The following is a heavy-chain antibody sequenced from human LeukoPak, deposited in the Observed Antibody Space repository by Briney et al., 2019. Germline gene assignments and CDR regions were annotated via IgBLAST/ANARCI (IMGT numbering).Heavy chain of an antibody. V-gene: IGHV1-3*03. CDR2: INVGNGNT. J-gene: IGHJ4*02. D-gene: IGHD6-19*01. CDR1: GYTFTSYA. Sequence: GASVKVSCKASGYTFTSYAMHWVRQAPGQRLAWMGWINVGNGNTKYSQEFQGRVTITRDTSASTAYMELSSLRSGDMAVYYCARVVRYSNGPLTDLLPYYFDYWGQGTLVTVSS. CDR3: ARVVRYSNGPLTDLLPYYFDY.